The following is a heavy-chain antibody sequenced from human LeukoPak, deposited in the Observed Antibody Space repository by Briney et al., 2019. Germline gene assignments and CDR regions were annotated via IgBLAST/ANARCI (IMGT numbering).Heavy chain of an antibody. V-gene: IGHV7-4-1*02. J-gene: IGHJ4*02. CDR3: ARGLGRTAMVTRGGVRFDY. D-gene: IGHD5-18*01. Sequence: ASVTVTFKCSGYTFTSYAKNWLRQPPGQGLDWMGFIHNNTENPTNPQGFTGLLVFSSVPSVSTEYLQISSLKAEDTAVYYCARGLGRTAMVTRGGVRFDYWGQGTLVTVSS. CDR1: GYTFTSYA. CDR2: IHNNTENP.